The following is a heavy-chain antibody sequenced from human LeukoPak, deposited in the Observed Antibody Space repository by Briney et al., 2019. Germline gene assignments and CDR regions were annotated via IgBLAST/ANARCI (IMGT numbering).Heavy chain of an antibody. J-gene: IGHJ4*02. Sequence: PGGSLRLSSAASGFTFSSYWMHSVCHAPGKRLVWGSRINGGGSSTNDADSVKGRFTISRDNAENTLYLQMNSLRGEDTAVYYCARGPSSNWGDFDYWGQGTLVIASS. V-gene: IGHV3-74*01. CDR2: INGGGSST. CDR3: ARGPSSNWGDFDY. CDR1: GFTFSSYW. D-gene: IGHD7-27*01.